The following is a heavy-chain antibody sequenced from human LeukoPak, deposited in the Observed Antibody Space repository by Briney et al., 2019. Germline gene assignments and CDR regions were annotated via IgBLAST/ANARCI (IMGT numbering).Heavy chain of an antibody. J-gene: IGHJ4*02. D-gene: IGHD3-10*01. CDR2: INSGGGTT. CDR3: AKGSDGAGSYRPFDY. Sequence: GGSLRLSCGASGFTLSSATMSWLRQAPGKGLEGVSAINSGGGTTSAESVKGRFTISRDDSKNMLYLQMNSLRAEDTAVYYCAKGSDGAGSYRPFDYWGQGTLVTVSS. CDR1: GFTLSSAT. V-gene: IGHV3-23*01.